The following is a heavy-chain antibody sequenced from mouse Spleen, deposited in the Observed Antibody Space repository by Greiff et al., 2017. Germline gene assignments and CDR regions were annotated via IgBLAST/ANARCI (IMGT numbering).Heavy chain of an antibody. J-gene: IGHJ2*01. Sequence: QVQLKESGAELVKPGASVKLSCKASGYTFTSYWMHWVKQRPGQGLEWIGMIHPNSGSTNYNEKFKSKATLTVDKSSSTAYMQLSSLTSEDSAVYYCARAVYDGYPSYFDYWGQGTTLTVSS. CDR2: IHPNSGST. CDR3: ARAVYDGYPSYFDY. V-gene: IGHV1-64*01. CDR1: GYTFTSYW. D-gene: IGHD2-3*01.